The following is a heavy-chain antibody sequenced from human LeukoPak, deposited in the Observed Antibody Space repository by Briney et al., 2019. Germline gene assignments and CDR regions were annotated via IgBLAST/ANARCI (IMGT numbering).Heavy chain of an antibody. V-gene: IGHV3-7*01. Sequence: PGGSLRLSCAASGFTFSSYWMSWVRQAPGKGLEWVANIKQDGSEKYYVDPVKGRFTISRDNAKNSLYLQMNSLRAEDTAVYYCARDHGDGYRTGDAFDIWGQGTMVTVSS. J-gene: IGHJ3*02. CDR3: ARDHGDGYRTGDAFDI. CDR2: IKQDGSEK. CDR1: GFTFSSYW. D-gene: IGHD5-24*01.